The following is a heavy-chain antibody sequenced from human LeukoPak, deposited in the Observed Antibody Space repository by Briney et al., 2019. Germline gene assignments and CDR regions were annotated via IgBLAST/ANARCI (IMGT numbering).Heavy chain of an antibody. CDR1: GGSFSGYY. CDR2: ISHSGST. V-gene: IGHV4-34*01. D-gene: IGHD1-26*01. J-gene: IGHJ6*03. CDR3: ARSPTTGPYYYYYYMDV. Sequence: PSETLSLTCAVYGGSFSGYYWSWIRQPPGKGLEWIGEISHSGSTNYNPSLKSRVTISVDTSKNQFSLKLSSVTAADTAVYYCARSPTTGPYYYYYYMDVWGKGTTVTVSS.